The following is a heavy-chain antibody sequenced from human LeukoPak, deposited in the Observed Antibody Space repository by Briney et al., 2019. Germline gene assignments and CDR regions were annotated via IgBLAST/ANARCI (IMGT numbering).Heavy chain of an antibody. Sequence: GGSLRLSCAASGCTFSSYAMSWVRQAPGKGLEWVSAISGSGGSTYYTDSVKGRFTISRDNSKNTLYLQMNSLRAEDTAVNYCAKYLLIAAPGVPVDYWGQGTLVTVSS. CDR1: GCTFSSYA. CDR2: ISGSGGST. D-gene: IGHD2-2*01. CDR3: AKYLLIAAPGVPVDY. J-gene: IGHJ4*02. V-gene: IGHV3-23*01.